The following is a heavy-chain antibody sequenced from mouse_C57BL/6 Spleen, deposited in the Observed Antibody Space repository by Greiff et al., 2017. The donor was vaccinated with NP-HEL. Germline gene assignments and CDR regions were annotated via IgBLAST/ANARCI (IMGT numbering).Heavy chain of an antibody. D-gene: IGHD2-3*01. Sequence: QVQLQQPGAELVKPGASVKVSCKASGYTFTSYWMHWVKQRPGQGLEWIGRIHPSDSDTNYNQKFKGKATLTVDKSSSTAYMQLSSLTSEDSAVYYWAIYDGYYAAGFAYWGQGTLVTVSA. CDR3: AIYDGYYAAGFAY. CDR1: GYTFTSYW. J-gene: IGHJ3*01. CDR2: IHPSDSDT. V-gene: IGHV1-74*01.